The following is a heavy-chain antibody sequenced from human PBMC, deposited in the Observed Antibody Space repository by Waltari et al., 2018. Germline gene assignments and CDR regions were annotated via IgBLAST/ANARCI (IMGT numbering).Heavy chain of an antibody. CDR1: GFTFSSYA. Sequence: EVQLLESGGGLVQPGGSLRLSCAASGFTFSSYAMSWVRQAPGKGLEWVSAISGSGGSTYYADSVKGRFTISRDNSKNTLYLQMNSLRAEDTAVYYWAKGGGVQLWLFYFDYWGQGTLVTVSS. CDR3: AKGGGVQLWLFYFDY. V-gene: IGHV3-23*01. J-gene: IGHJ4*02. CDR2: ISGSGGST. D-gene: IGHD5-18*01.